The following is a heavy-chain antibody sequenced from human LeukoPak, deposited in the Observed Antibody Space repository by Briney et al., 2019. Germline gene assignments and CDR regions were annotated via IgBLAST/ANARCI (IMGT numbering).Heavy chain of an antibody. CDR1: GFTFSSYA. D-gene: IGHD6-19*01. J-gene: IGHJ4*02. Sequence: GGSLRLSCAASGFTFSSYAMHWVRQAPGKGLEYVSAISSNGDSTYYANSAKGRFTISRDNSKNTLYLQMGSLRAEDMAVYYCATGSSDRIIAVAGIDSANGLDYWGQGTLVTVSS. CDR2: ISSNGDST. CDR3: ATGSSDRIIAVAGIDSANGLDY. V-gene: IGHV3-64*01.